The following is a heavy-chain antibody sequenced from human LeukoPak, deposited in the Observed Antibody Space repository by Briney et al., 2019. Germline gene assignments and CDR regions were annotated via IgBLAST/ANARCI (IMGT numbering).Heavy chain of an antibody. Sequence: SETLSLTCAVSGGSISSSNWWSLVRQPPGKGLEWIVEIYHSGSTNYNPSLKSRVTISVDKSKNQFSLKLSSVTAADTAVYYCASLYSGYDGGPYYYYYMDVWGKGTTVTVSS. V-gene: IGHV4-4*02. CDR3: ASLYSGYDGGPYYYYYMDV. CDR1: GGSISSSNW. D-gene: IGHD5-12*01. J-gene: IGHJ6*03. CDR2: IYHSGST.